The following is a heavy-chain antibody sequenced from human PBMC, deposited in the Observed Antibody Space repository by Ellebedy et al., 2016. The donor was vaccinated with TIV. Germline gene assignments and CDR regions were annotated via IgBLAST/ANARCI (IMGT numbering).Heavy chain of an antibody. Sequence: MPSETLSLTCAVYGGSFSGYYWGWIRQPPGKGLEWIGEINHNGSTNNNPSLKIRVTISVDTSKNQFSLKLTSVTAADTAVYYCARGIYGSGTIDYWGQGTLVTVSS. V-gene: IGHV4-34*01. J-gene: IGHJ4*02. CDR1: GGSFSGYY. CDR3: ARGIYGSGTIDY. D-gene: IGHD3-10*01. CDR2: INHNGST.